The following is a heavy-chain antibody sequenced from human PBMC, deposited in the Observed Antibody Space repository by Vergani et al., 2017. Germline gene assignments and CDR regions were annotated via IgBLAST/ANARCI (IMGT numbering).Heavy chain of an antibody. CDR1: GGTFSSYA. CDR3: ARDWGGPVWWSGTRYGHHYFDY. D-gene: IGHD3-3*01. V-gene: IGHV1-69*06. CDR2: IIPIFGTA. Sequence: QVQLVQSGAEVKKPGSSVKVSCKASGGTFSSYAISWVRQAPGQGLEWMGGIIPIFGTANYAQKCQGRVTITADKSTSTAYMELSSLRSEDTAVYYCARDWGGPVWWSGTRYGHHYFDYRGQGTLVTVSS. J-gene: IGHJ4*02.